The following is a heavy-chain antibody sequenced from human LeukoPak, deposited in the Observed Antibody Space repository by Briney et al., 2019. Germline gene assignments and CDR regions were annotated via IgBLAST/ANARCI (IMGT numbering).Heavy chain of an antibody. Sequence: GGSLRLSCAASGFTFNSYVMTWVRQAPGKGLEWVSGVSASGISTYYADSVKGRFTISRDNSKDTLYLQMNSLRADDTAVYYCAKHPGGFTGIVNYYYMDVWGEGTTVTVSS. J-gene: IGHJ6*03. V-gene: IGHV3-23*01. CDR3: AKHPGGFTGIVNYYYMDV. CDR1: GFTFNSYV. CDR2: VSASGIST. D-gene: IGHD3-16*02.